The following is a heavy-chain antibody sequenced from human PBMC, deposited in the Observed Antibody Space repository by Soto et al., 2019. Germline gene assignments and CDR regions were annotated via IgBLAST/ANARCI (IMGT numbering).Heavy chain of an antibody. CDR1: GFSFAYAQ. J-gene: IGHJ1*01. CDR2: ISSDDNT. CDR3: ARDILGGSYDFSH. Sequence: PGGSLRLSCAASGFSFAYAQMHWVRQAPGKGLEWLSTISSDDNTYYADSVKGRFTISRDSPKNTLYLHMNSLRAEDTAVYHCARDILGGSYDFSHGGQGALVTVSS. V-gene: IGHV3-66*01. D-gene: IGHD3-3*01.